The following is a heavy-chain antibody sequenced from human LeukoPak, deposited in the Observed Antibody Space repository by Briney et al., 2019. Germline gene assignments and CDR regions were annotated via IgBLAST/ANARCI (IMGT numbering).Heavy chain of an antibody. CDR2: IYPSDSET. CDR1: GXSFISYC. J-gene: IGHJ4*02. D-gene: IGHD6-19*01. Sequence: GESLKISFKGSGXSFISYCIGWVRLMPGKGLEWMGIIYPSDSETRYSPSFQGQVTISADKSISTAYLQWSSLKASDTAMYYCARQVAVAAWEYWGQGTLVTVSS. CDR3: ARQVAVAAWEY. V-gene: IGHV5-51*01.